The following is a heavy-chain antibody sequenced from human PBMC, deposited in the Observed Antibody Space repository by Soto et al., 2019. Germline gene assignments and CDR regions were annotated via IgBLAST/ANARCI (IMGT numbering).Heavy chain of an antibody. D-gene: IGHD2-8*01. J-gene: IGHJ5*02. CDR3: TRDPTHCTNGVCYIGWFDP. CDR2: IRSKAYGGTT. Sequence: GGSLRLSCTASGFTFGDYAMSWFRQAPGKGLEWVGFIRSKAYGGTTEYAASVKGRFTISRDDSKSIAYLQMNSLKTEDTAVYYCTRDPTHCTNGVCYIGWFDPWGQGTLVTVSS. V-gene: IGHV3-49*03. CDR1: GFTFGDYA.